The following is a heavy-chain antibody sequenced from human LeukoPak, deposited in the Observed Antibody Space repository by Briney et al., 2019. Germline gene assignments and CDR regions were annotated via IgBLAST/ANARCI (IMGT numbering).Heavy chain of an antibody. Sequence: SETLSLTCAVYGGSFSGYYWSWIRQPPGKGLEWIGYIYYSGSTYYNPSLKSRVTISVDTSKNQSSLKPSSVTAADTAVYYCARGVITIFGVVIQLDYWGQGTLVTVSS. CDR3: ARGVITIFGVVIQLDY. CDR2: IYYSGST. J-gene: IGHJ4*02. CDR1: GGSFSGYY. D-gene: IGHD3-3*01. V-gene: IGHV4-30-4*08.